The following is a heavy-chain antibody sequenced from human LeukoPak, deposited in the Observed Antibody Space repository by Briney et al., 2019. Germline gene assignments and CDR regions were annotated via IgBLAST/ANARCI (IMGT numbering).Heavy chain of an antibody. CDR2: IYYSGST. D-gene: IGHD6-13*01. J-gene: IGHJ6*03. V-gene: IGHV4-61*08. Sequence: SETLSLTCTVSGGSISSGDYYWSWIRQPPGKGLEWIGYIYYSGSTNYNPSLKSRVTISVDTSKNQFSLKLSSVTAADTAVYYCARVTGYSSSWYAVLGHYYYYMDVWGKGTTVTVSS. CDR1: GGSISSGDYY. CDR3: ARVTGYSSSWYAVLGHYYYYMDV.